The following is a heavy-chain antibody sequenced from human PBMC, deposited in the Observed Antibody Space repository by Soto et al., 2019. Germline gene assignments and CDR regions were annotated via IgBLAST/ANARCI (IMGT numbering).Heavy chain of an antibody. Sequence: QVQLVESGGGVVQPGRSLRLSCAASGFTFSSYGMHWVRQAPGKGLEWVSLIWYDGSNKYYADSVKGRFTISRDNSKNTLYLQMNSLRAEDTAVYYCARDRDGTIFRNYYYGLDVWGQGTTVTVSS. D-gene: IGHD3-3*01. CDR3: ARDRDGTIFRNYYYGLDV. CDR2: IWYDGSNK. CDR1: GFTFSSYG. J-gene: IGHJ6*02. V-gene: IGHV3-33*01.